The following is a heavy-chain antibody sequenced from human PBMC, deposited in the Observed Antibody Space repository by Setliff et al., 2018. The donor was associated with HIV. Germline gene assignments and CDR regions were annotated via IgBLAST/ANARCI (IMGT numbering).Heavy chain of an antibody. D-gene: IGHD3-9*01. CDR1: GGSLTNYY. CDR2: IYHSGTT. Sequence: SETMSLTCAVYGGSLTNYYWTWIRQPPGKGLEWIGEIYHSGTTNYNPSLKSRVTISVDTSKNQFSLKLSSVTAADTAVYYCARGRDYDILTGYFDYWGQGTLVTVSS. J-gene: IGHJ4*02. CDR3: ARGRDYDILTGYFDY. V-gene: IGHV4-34*01.